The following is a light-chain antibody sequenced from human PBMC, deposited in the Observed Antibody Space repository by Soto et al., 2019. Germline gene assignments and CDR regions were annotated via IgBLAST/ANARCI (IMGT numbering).Light chain of an antibody. CDR2: AAS. CDR1: QSVSSSH. J-gene: IGKJ5*01. Sequence: EIVLTQSPGTLSLSPGERATLSCRASQSVSSSHLAWDQQTPGQAPRLLIYAASSRATGIPDRFSGSGSGTDFTLTSSRLEPEDFAVYYCQQYGSSPPNTFGQGTRLEIK. CDR3: QQYGSSPPNT. V-gene: IGKV3-20*01.